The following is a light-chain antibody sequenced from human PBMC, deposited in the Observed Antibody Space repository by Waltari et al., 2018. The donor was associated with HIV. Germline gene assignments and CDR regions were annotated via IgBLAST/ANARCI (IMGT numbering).Light chain of an antibody. CDR2: KAS. V-gene: IGKV1-5*03. CDR3: LQHNSYLWT. J-gene: IGKJ1*01. CDR1: ESISSW. Sequence: IQVTQSPSTLSASVGDRVTITCRASESISSWLAWYQQKPGKAPKLLIYKASTLESGVPSRFTGSGSGTEFSLTISSLQPDDFVTYYCLQHNSYLWTFGQGTKVEIK.